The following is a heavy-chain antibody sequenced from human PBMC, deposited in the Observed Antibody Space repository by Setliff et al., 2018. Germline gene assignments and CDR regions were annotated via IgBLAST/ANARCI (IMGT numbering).Heavy chain of an antibody. CDR1: GFTFSSYG. V-gene: IGHV3-48*01. D-gene: IGHD3-10*01. Sequence: GGSLRLSCAASGFTFSSYGMHWVRQAPGKGLEWVSYISGSSHIISYADSVKGRFTISRDNAKNSLYLQMNSLRAEDTAVYYCVKTHWDTWIRGAFDIWGQGTMVTVSS. CDR3: VKTHWDTWIRGAFDI. J-gene: IGHJ3*02. CDR2: ISGSSHII.